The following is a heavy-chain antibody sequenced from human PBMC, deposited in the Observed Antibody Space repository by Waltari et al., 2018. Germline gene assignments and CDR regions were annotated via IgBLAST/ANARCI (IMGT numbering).Heavy chain of an antibody. CDR2: ISGNGESI. V-gene: IGHV3-64*07. CDR1: VFSFSSYA. Sequence: EVQLVESGGGLVQPGGSLRLSCTASVFSFSSYALHWVRQAPGKGLEYVAAISGNGESIDYADSMKGRFTISRDNAKNMLYLQMGGLRAEDMAVYYCARDGSPYGGPNWFDPWGQGTLVTVSS. J-gene: IGHJ5*02. CDR3: ARDGSPYGGPNWFDP. D-gene: IGHD3-10*01.